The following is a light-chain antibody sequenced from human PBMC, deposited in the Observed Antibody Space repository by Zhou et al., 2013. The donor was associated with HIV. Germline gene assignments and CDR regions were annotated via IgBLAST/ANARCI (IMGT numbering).Light chain of an antibody. J-gene: IGKJ1*01. CDR3: QQSYSTTWT. CDR2: QTS. CDR1: RSVSPW. V-gene: IGKV1-5*03. Sequence: DVQLTQSPPTLSASVGDNVTITCRASRSVSPWLAWYQQKPGGAPKLLVYQTSTLESRVPSRFSGRGSGAEFHLSIVSLQPDDFATYYCQQSYSTTWTFGQGTKVEIK.